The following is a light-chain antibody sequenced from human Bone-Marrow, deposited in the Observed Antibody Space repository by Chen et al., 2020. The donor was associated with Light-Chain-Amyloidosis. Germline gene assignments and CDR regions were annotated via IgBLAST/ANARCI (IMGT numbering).Light chain of an antibody. CDR2: RDT. V-gene: IGLV3-25*03. J-gene: IGLJ2*01. Sequence: SYELTQPPSVSVSPGRTARITCSGDDLPTKYAYWYQQKPGQAPVLVIHRDTERHSGISERFSGSRSGTTATLTISGVQAEDEADYHCQSADSSGTYEVIFGGGTKLTVL. CDR3: QSADSSGTYEVI. CDR1: DLPTKY.